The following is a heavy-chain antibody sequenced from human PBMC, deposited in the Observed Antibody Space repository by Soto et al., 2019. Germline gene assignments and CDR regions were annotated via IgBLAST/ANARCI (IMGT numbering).Heavy chain of an antibody. CDR2: ISWDGGST. J-gene: IGHJ6*02. CDR1: GFTFDDYA. D-gene: IGHD1-26*01. Sequence: SLRLSCAASGFTFDDYAMHWVRQAPGKGLEWVSLISWDGGSTYYADSVKGRFTISRDNSKNSLYLQMNSLRAEDTALYYCAKDKIVGATYYYYGMDVWGQGTTVTVPS. CDR3: AKDKIVGATYYYYGMDV. V-gene: IGHV3-43D*04.